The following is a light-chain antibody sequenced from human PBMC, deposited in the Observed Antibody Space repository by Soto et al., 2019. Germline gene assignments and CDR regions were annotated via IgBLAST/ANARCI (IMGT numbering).Light chain of an antibody. CDR2: DNN. CDR1: SSNIGAGYD. J-gene: IGLJ2*01. CDR3: QSYDSSLSGSV. Sequence: QSVLTQPPSVSGAPGQRVTISCTGNSSNIGAGYDVHWYQQLPGTAPKLFIYDNNNRPSGVPDRFSGSKSGTSASLAVTGLQAEDEADYYCQSYDSSLSGSVFGGGTKLTVL. V-gene: IGLV1-40*01.